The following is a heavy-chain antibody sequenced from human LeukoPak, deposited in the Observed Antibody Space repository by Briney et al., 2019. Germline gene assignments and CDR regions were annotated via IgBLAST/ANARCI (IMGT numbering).Heavy chain of an antibody. J-gene: IGHJ4*02. V-gene: IGHV4-61*08. CDR3: ARAHDRDGYSGHDS. Sequence: SETLSLTCTVSGGSISSGGYYWRWIRQPPGKGLERNGYIYYSGSTNDNPSLKSRVTISVDTSKHQFALKLSSVTAADTAVYYCARAHDRDGYSGHDSWGQGTLVTVSS. CDR2: IYYSGST. CDR1: GGSISSGGYY. D-gene: IGHD5-24*01.